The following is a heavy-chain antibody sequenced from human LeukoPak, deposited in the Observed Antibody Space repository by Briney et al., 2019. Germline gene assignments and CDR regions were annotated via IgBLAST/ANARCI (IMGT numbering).Heavy chain of an antibody. J-gene: IGHJ6*03. Sequence: PGGSLRLSCAASGFTFSSYAMSWVRQAPGKGLEWVSAISGSGGSTYYADSVKGRFTISRDNSKNTLYLQMNSLRAEDTAVYYCTSSSSRGIYYYYYYMVVWGKGTTVTVSS. D-gene: IGHD6-6*01. V-gene: IGHV3-23*01. CDR1: GFTFSSYA. CDR2: ISGSGGST. CDR3: TSSSSRGIYYYYYYMVV.